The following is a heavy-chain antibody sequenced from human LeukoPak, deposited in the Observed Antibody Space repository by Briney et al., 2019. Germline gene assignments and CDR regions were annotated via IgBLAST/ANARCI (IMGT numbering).Heavy chain of an antibody. CDR3: ARRSTSLNYFDY. D-gene: IGHD2-2*01. J-gene: IGHJ4*02. CDR1: GGSISSYY. V-gene: IGHV4-59*08. CDR2: IYYSGST. Sequence: PSETLSLTCTVSGGSISSYYWSWIRQPPGKGLEWIGYIYYSGSTSYNPSLKSRVTISVDTSKNQFSLKLSSVTAADTAVYYCARRSTSLNYFDYWGQGTLVTVSS.